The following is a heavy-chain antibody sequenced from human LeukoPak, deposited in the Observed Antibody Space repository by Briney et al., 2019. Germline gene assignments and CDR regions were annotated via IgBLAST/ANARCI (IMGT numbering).Heavy chain of an antibody. CDR2: ISTSGRT. Sequence: SETLSLTCAVSAASISNYYWSWIPQAPGKGLEWIGYISTSGRTKYNPSLKSRVSISLDTSKNRFSLNLNFVTAADTAVYYCASPRSGYRYTFDYWGPGALVTVSS. D-gene: IGHD3-22*01. CDR1: AASISNYY. CDR3: ASPRSGYRYTFDY. V-gene: IGHV4-4*09. J-gene: IGHJ4*02.